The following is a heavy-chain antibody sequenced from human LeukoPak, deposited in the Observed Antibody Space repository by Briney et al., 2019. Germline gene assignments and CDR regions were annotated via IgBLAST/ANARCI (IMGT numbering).Heavy chain of an antibody. J-gene: IGHJ3*02. CDR2: IKQDGSEK. CDR3: ARWAVDSI. D-gene: IGHD3-9*01. CDR1: GGSISSYY. V-gene: IGHV3-7*01. Sequence: ETLSLTCTVSGGSISSYYWSWVRQAPGKGLEWVANIKQDGSEKYYVDSVKGRFTISRDNAKNSLYLQMNSLRAEDTAVYYCARWAVDSIWGQGTMVTVSS.